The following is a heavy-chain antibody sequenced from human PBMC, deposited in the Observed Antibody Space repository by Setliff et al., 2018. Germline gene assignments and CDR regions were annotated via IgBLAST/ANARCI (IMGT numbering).Heavy chain of an antibody. J-gene: IGHJ6*04. CDR1: GFTFSSYA. CDR2: ISYDGSNK. D-gene: IGHD3-16*01. V-gene: IGHV3-30*04. Sequence: GGSLRLSCAASGFTFSSYAMHWVRQAPGKGLEWVAVISYDGSNKYYADSVKGRFTISRDNSKNTLYLQMNSLRAEDTAVYYCARDGGEYWGKGTTVTVSS. CDR3: ARDGGEY.